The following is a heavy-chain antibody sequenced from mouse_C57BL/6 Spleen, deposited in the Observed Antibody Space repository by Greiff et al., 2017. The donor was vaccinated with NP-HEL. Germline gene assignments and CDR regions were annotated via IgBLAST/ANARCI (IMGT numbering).Heavy chain of an antibody. CDR3: ARWGGKGYYAMDY. CDR2: INPNNGGT. CDR1: GYTFTDYY. V-gene: IGHV1-18*01. J-gene: IGHJ4*01. Sequence: VQLKQSGPELVKPGASVKIPCKASGYTFTDYYMDWVKQSHGKSLEWIGDINPNNGGTIYNQKFKGKATLTVDQSSRTAYMQLSSLTSEDTADDYGARWGGKGYYAMDYWGQGTSVTVSA.